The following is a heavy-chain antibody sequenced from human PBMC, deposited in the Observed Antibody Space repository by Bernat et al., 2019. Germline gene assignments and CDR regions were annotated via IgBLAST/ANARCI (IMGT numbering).Heavy chain of an antibody. CDR1: GYTFTSYG. V-gene: IGHV1-18*01. J-gene: IGHJ4*01. D-gene: IGHD4-17*01. Sequence: QLVQSGPEMKKPGTSVKVSCKASGYTFTSYGISWVRQALGQGLEWMGWISAYNGNTNYAQKLQGRVTITTDTSTSTAYMELRRLRSDDTAVYYCARDRGYGDYSFDYWGQGTLVTVSS. CDR3: ARDRGYGDYSFDY. CDR2: ISAYNGNT.